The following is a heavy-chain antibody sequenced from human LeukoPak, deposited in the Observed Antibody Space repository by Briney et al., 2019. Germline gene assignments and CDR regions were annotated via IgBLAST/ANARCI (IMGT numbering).Heavy chain of an antibody. D-gene: IGHD3-10*01. V-gene: IGHV5-51*01. CDR3: ARLRITMVRGVSGAFDI. Sequence: GESLKISCKGSGYSFTSYWIGWVRQMPGKGLEWVGIIYPGDSDTRYSPSFQGQVTISADKSISTAYLQWSSLKASDTAMYYCARLRITMVRGVSGAFDIWGQGTMVTVSS. J-gene: IGHJ3*02. CDR1: GYSFTSYW. CDR2: IYPGDSDT.